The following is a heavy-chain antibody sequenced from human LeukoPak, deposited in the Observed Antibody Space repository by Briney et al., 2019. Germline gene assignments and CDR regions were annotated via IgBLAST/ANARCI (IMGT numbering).Heavy chain of an antibody. CDR3: AREDTAMAPYYYGMDV. CDR2: ISSSSSTI. Sequence: GGSLRLSCAASGFTFSSYSMNWVRQAPGKGLEWVSYISSSSSTIYYADSVKGRFTISRDNAKNSLHLQMNSLRAEDTAVYYCAREDTAMAPYYYGMDVWGQGTTVTVSS. CDR1: GFTFSSYS. V-gene: IGHV3-48*01. D-gene: IGHD5-18*01. J-gene: IGHJ6*02.